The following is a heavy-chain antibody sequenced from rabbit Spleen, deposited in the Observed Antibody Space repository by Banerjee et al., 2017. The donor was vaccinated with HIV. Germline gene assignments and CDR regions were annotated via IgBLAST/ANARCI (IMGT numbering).Heavy chain of an antibody. J-gene: IGHJ3*01. CDR3: ARDWVATPGF. D-gene: IGHD3-1*01. CDR1: GVSFSSNNY. CDR2: MDTGSSGFT. V-gene: IGHV1S40*01. Sequence: QSLEESGGDLVKPGASLTLTCTASGVSFSSNNYMCWVRQAPGKGLEWVACMDTGSSGFTYFASWAKGRFTISKTSSTTVTLQMTSLTAADTATYFCARDWVATPGFWGPGTLVTVS.